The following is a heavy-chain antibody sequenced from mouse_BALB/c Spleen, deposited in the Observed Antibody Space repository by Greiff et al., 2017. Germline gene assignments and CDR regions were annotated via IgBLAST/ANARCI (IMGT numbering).Heavy chain of an antibody. CDR1: GYTFTSYW. Sequence: VQLQQSGAELAKPGASVKMSCKASGYTFTSYWMHWVKQRPGQGLEWIGYINPSTGYTEYNQKFKDKATLTADKSSSTAYMQLSSLTSEDSAVYYCARGHYGRDAMDYWGQGTSVTVSS. CDR2: INPSTGYT. J-gene: IGHJ4*01. D-gene: IGHD1-1*01. V-gene: IGHV1-7*01. CDR3: ARGHYGRDAMDY.